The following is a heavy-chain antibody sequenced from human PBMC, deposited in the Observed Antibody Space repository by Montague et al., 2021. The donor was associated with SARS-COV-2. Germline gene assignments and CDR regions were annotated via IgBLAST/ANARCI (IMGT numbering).Heavy chain of an antibody. Sequence: SETLSLICTVSGGSISRYYWSWIRHSPGKGLEWIGNVFYSGSTNYNPSLKSRVTIFVDRSKNQFSLRLSSVTAADTAVYYCARVGFGEYFDYWGQGTLVTVSS. D-gene: IGHD3-10*01. V-gene: IGHV4-59*01. CDR2: VFYSGST. CDR1: GGSISRYY. CDR3: ARVGFGEYFDY. J-gene: IGHJ4*02.